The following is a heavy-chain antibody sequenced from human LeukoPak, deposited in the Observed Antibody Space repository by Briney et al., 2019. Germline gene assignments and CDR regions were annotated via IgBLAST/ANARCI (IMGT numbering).Heavy chain of an antibody. J-gene: IGHJ4*02. CDR3: ARDGHDSSGYYPDY. Sequence: GASVKVSCKASGYTFTGYYMHWVRQAPGQGLEWMGWIKPNSGGTNSAQKFQGRVTMTRDTSISTAYMELSGLRSDDTAVYHCARDGHDSSGYYPDYWGQGTLVTVSS. CDR2: IKPNSGGT. V-gene: IGHV1-2*02. D-gene: IGHD3-22*01. CDR1: GYTFTGYY.